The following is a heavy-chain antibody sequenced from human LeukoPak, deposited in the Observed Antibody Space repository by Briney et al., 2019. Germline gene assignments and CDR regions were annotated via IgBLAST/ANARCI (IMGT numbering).Heavy chain of an antibody. CDR2: INPKSGGT. Sequence: GASVEVSFKASGYTFTGYYMQWVRQAPGQGLEWMGWINPKSGGTNYAQKFQGRVTLTRDTSISTAYMELSRLTSDDTAVYYCAPSGIYFDYWGQGTLVTVSS. J-gene: IGHJ4*02. CDR1: GYTFTGYY. D-gene: IGHD1-26*01. CDR3: APSGIYFDY. V-gene: IGHV1-2*02.